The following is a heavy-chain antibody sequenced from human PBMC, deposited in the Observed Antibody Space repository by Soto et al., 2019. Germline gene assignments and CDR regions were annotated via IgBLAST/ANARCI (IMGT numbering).Heavy chain of an antibody. Sequence: GASVKVSCKASGYTFTSYGISWVRQAPGQGLEWMGWISAYNGNTNYAQKLQGRVTMTTDTSTSTAYMELRSLRSDDTAVYYCARDSYYDFWSGYYNNWFDPWGQGTLVTVSS. D-gene: IGHD3-3*01. V-gene: IGHV1-18*01. CDR3: ARDSYYDFWSGYYNNWFDP. CDR1: GYTFTSYG. CDR2: ISAYNGNT. J-gene: IGHJ5*02.